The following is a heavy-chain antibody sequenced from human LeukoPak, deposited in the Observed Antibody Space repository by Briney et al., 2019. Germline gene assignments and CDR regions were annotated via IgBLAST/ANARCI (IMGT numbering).Heavy chain of an antibody. CDR3: ARVKRRRHSYGPRELYYFDY. CDR1: GGSFSGYY. CDR2: INHSGST. J-gene: IGHJ4*02. V-gene: IGHV4-34*01. Sequence: PSETLSLTCAVYGGSFSGYYWSWIRQPPGKGLEWIGEINHSGSTNYNPSLKSRVTISVDTSKNQFSLKLSSVTAADTAVYYCARVKRRRHSYGPRELYYFDYWGQGTLVTVSS. D-gene: IGHD5-18*01.